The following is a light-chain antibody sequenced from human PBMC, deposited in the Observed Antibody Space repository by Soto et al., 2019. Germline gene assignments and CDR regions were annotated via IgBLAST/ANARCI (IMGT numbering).Light chain of an antibody. V-gene: IGLV1-44*01. J-gene: IGLJ1*01. CDR3: AAWDDSLNGPYV. Sequence: QSVLTQPPSASGTPGQRVTISCSGSSSNIGSNTVNWYQQLPGTAPKLLIYSNNQRPSGVPDRFSGSKSGTSASLAISGLQSEDEDDDYCAAWDDSLNGPYVFGTGTKVTVL. CDR1: SSNIGSNT. CDR2: SNN.